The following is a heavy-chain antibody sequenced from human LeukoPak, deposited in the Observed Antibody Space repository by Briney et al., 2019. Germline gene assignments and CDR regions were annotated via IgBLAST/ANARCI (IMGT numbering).Heavy chain of an antibody. CDR3: ARACSGGSCYLDY. V-gene: IGHV4-34*01. J-gene: IGHJ4*02. D-gene: IGHD2-15*01. CDR1: GGSFSGYY. Sequence: PSETLSLTCAVYGGSFSGYYWSWIRQPPGKGLEWIGEINHSGSTNYNPSLKSRVTISVDTSKNQFSLKLSSVTAADTAVYYCARACSGGSCYLDYWGQGTLVTVSS. CDR2: INHSGST.